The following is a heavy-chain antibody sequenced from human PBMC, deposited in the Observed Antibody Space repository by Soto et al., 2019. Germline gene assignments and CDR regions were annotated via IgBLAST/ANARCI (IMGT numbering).Heavy chain of an antibody. D-gene: IGHD6-13*01. Sequence: QVQLQHSGPGLVKPSQTLSLTCAISGDSVSSNSAAWNWIRQSPSRGLEWLGRTYYMSKWYNAYAVSVKSRITINTNTYTNQFSLKLNSVSPEDTAVYYCARDLRGAAAGTVRRVAGNFDYWGQGTLVTVSS. CDR3: ARDLRGAAAGTVRRVAGNFDY. CDR2: TYYMSKWYN. V-gene: IGHV6-1*01. CDR1: GDSVSSNSAA. J-gene: IGHJ4*02.